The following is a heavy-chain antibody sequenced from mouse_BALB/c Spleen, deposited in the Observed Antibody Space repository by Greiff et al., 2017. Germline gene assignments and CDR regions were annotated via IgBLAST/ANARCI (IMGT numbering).Heavy chain of an antibody. CDR3: ARHIYYDYEGGGRFAY. J-gene: IGHJ3*01. Sequence: EVKLVESGGGLVKPGGSLKLSCAASGFAFSSYDMSWVRQTPEKRLEWVAYISSGGGSTYYPDTVKGRFTISRDNAKNTLYLQMSSLKSEDTAMYYCARHIYYDYEGGGRFAYWGQGTLVTVSA. CDR2: ISSGGGST. V-gene: IGHV5-12-1*01. D-gene: IGHD2-4*01. CDR1: GFAFSSYD.